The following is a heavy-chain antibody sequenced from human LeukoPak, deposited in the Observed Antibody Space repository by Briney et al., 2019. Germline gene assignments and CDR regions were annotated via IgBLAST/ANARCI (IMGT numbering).Heavy chain of an antibody. Sequence: PGGSLTLSCQASGFTFYMYAMSWVRQAPGKGLEWVASMCGTAGCTFYPDSVKGRFTISRDNSKNVLYLRMNSLRAEDTAVYYCARKGMSGSYSDYFDYWGQGTLVTVSS. CDR2: MCGTAGCT. D-gene: IGHD1-26*01. CDR1: GFTFYMYA. CDR3: ARKGMSGSYSDYFDY. J-gene: IGHJ4*02. V-gene: IGHV3-23*01.